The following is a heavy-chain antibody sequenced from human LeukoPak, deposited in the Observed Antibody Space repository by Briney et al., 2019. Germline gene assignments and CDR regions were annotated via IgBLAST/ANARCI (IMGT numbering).Heavy chain of an antibody. Sequence: GGSLRLSCEASGFTFSSYAMGWVRQAPGRGLEWVSVTSESGGSTHYADSVKGRFTIYRDNSKNTLYLQMNSLRAEDTAVYYCAKASLEVDEEYYYYYYMDVWGKGTTVTVSS. J-gene: IGHJ6*03. CDR1: GFTFSSYA. D-gene: IGHD1-1*01. CDR3: AKASLEVDEEYYYYYYMDV. CDR2: TSESGGST. V-gene: IGHV3-23*01.